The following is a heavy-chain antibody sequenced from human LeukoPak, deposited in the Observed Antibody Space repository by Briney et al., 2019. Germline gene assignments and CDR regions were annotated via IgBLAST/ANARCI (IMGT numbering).Heavy chain of an antibody. V-gene: IGHV4-31*03. J-gene: IGHJ3*02. CDR3: ARATGEDAFDI. CDR1: CGSISSGGYY. D-gene: IGHD7-27*01. Sequence: SQPLSLTCTVSCGSISSGGYYWSWIRQHPVKGLEWIGYIYYSGSTYYNPSLKSRVTISVDTSKNQFSLKLSSVTAADTAVYYCARATGEDAFDIWGQGTMVTVSS. CDR2: IYYSGST.